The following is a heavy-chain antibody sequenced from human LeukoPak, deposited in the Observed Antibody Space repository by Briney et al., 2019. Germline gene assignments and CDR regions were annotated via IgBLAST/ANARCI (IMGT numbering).Heavy chain of an antibody. CDR2: ISYDGSNK. V-gene: IGHV3-30*04. J-gene: IGHJ4*02. Sequence: PGGSLRLSCAASGFTFSSYAMHWVRQAPGKGLEWVAVISYDGSNKYYADSVKGRFTISRDNSKNTLYLQMNSLRAEDTAVYYCASFYSSSWRYFDYWGQGTLVTVSS. D-gene: IGHD6-13*01. CDR3: ASFYSSSWRYFDY. CDR1: GFTFSSYA.